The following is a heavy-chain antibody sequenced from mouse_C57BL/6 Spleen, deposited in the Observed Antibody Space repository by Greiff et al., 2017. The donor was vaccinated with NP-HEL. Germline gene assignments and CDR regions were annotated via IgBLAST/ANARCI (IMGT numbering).Heavy chain of an antibody. J-gene: IGHJ4*01. CDR2: INPNNGGT. Sequence: EVQGVESGPELVKPGASVKMSCKASGYTFTDYNMHWVKQSHGKSLEWIGYINPNNGGTSYNQKFKGKATLTVNKSSSTAYMELRSLTSEDSAVYYCASKGYAMDYWGQGTSVTVSS. V-gene: IGHV1-22*01. CDR1: GYTFTDYN. CDR3: ASKGYAMDY.